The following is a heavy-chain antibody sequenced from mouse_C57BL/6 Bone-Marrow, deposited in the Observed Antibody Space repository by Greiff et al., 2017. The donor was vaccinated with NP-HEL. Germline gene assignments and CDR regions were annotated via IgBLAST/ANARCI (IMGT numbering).Heavy chain of an antibody. J-gene: IGHJ1*03. CDR2: IYPGNSDT. Sequence: VQLQQSGTVLARPGASVKMSCKTSGYTFTSYWMHWVKQRPGQGLEWIGAIYPGNSDTSYNQKFKGKAKLTAVTSASTAYMELSSLTNEDSAVYYCTRKEYGNWYFDVWGTGTTVTVSS. CDR3: TRKEYGNWYFDV. D-gene: IGHD2-10*02. CDR1: GYTFTSYW. V-gene: IGHV1-5*01.